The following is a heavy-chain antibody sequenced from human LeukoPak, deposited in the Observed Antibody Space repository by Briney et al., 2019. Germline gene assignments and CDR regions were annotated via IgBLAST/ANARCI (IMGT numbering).Heavy chain of an antibody. D-gene: IGHD6-6*01. CDR3: ARRQQVGRGFFDY. Sequence: SETLSLTCTVSGGSISSSSYLWAWIRQPPEKGLEWIGNIYYSGNTYYNPSLKSRATISVDTSKNQFSLKLNSVTAADTAVYCCARRQQVGRGFFDYWGQGTLVTVSS. V-gene: IGHV4-39*01. CDR2: IYYSGNT. J-gene: IGHJ4*02. CDR1: GGSISSSSYL.